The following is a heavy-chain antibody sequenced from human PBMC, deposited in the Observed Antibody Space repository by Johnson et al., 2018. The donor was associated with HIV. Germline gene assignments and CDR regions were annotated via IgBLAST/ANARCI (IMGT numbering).Heavy chain of an antibody. J-gene: IGHJ3*02. V-gene: IGHV3-23*04. CDR1: GFTVSTYA. D-gene: IGHD3-3*01. CDR3: ARNTENFWSEGALDI. CDR2: NSGGGGST. Sequence: VQLVESGGGVVRPGGSLRLSCAASGFTVSTYAMSWVRQAPGKGLEWVSGNSGGGGSTYYADSVKGRFTITGDNSMNTLYLQMNSLRAEDTAVYYGARNTENFWSEGALDIWGQGTVVTVSS.